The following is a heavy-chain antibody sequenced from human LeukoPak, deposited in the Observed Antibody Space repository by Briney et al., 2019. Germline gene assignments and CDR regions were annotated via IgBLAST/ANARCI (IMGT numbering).Heavy chain of an antibody. J-gene: IGHJ4*02. CDR2: ISSSSSYI. CDR3: ARDLVENSRGHDF. CDR1: GFTFSSYS. V-gene: IGHV3-21*04. D-gene: IGHD2-15*01. Sequence: GGSLRLSCAASGFTFSSYSMNWVRQAPGKGLEWVSSISSSSSYIYYADSVKGRFTISRDNAKNSLYLQMNSLRAEDTAVYYCARDLVENSRGHDFWGQGILVIVSS.